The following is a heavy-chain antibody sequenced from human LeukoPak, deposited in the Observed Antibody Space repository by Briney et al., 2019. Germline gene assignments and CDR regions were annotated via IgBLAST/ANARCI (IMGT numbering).Heavy chain of an antibody. CDR1: GYTFTGYY. CDR2: ITPNSGGT. Sequence: ASVKVSCEASGYTFTGYYIHWVRQAPGQGLEWMGWITPNSGGTKYAQRFQGRVTMTRDTSISTAYMELSSLTCEDTALYYCATDGAVAGTAYPEYWGQGTLVTVSS. V-gene: IGHV1-2*02. J-gene: IGHJ4*02. CDR3: ATDGAVAGTAYPEY. D-gene: IGHD6-19*01.